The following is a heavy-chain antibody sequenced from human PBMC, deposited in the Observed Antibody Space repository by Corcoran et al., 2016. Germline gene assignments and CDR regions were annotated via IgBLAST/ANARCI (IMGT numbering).Heavy chain of an antibody. CDR2: IIPIFGTA. J-gene: IGHJ5*02. D-gene: IGHD2-15*01. V-gene: IGHV1-69*01. Sequence: QVQLVQSGAEVKKPGSSVKVSCKASGGTFSSYAITWVRQAPGQGLAWMGGIIPIFGTANYAQKFQGRVTITADESTSTAYMELRSLRSEDTAGCYCGGASDLVVVAPGGWFDPWGQGTLVTVSS. CDR1: GGTFSSYA. CDR3: GGASDLVVVAPGGWFDP.